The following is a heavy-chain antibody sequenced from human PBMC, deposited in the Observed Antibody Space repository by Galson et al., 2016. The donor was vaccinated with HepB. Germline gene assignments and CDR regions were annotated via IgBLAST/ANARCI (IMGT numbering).Heavy chain of an antibody. J-gene: IGHJ4*02. Sequence: SLRLSCAASGFTFSSYGMNWVRQAPGKGLEWVALISYDGSNKYYADSVKGRFTISRDISKNTLYLQMNCLRAEDTAVYYCAKVGNDGFDYWGQGTLVTVSS. CDR1: GFTFSSYG. CDR2: ISYDGSNK. CDR3: AKVGNDGFDY. D-gene: IGHD1-1*01. V-gene: IGHV3-30*18.